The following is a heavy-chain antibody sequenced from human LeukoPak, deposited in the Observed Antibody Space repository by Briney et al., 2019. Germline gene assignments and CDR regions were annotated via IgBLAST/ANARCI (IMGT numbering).Heavy chain of an antibody. V-gene: IGHV4-59*01. D-gene: IGHD3-10*01. J-gene: IGHJ3*02. CDR3: ARVGLLWFGESHPADAFDI. CDR1: GGSISSYY. CDR2: IYYSGST. Sequence: PSETLSLTCTVSGGSISSYYWSWIRQPPGKGLEWIGYIYYSGSTNYNPSLKSRVTISVDTSKNQFSLKLSSVTAADTAVYYCARVGLLWFGESHPADAFDIWGQGTMVTVSS.